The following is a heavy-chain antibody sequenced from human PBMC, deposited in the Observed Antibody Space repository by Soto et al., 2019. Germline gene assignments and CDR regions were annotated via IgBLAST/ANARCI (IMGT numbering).Heavy chain of an antibody. J-gene: IGHJ6*02. V-gene: IGHV1-8*01. CDR3: AREMKTRDLDV. Sequence: QVQLVQSGAEVKKPGASVKVSCKASGYTFTSYDINWVRQATGQGLEWMGLMNPNSGNTGYAQKFQGRVTMTRNTSITTAYMELSRLRSGDTAVYYCAREMKTRDLDVWGQGNTVTVSS. CDR2: MNPNSGNT. CDR1: GYTFTSYD.